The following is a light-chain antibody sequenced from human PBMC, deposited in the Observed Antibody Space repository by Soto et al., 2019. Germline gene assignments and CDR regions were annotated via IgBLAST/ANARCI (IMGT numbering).Light chain of an antibody. V-gene: IGLV2-14*01. CDR2: EVS. CDR1: SSDVGGYNY. J-gene: IGLJ2*01. CDR3: SSYTSSSTPVV. Sequence: QSALTQPGSVSGSPGPSITLSCTGTSSDVGGYNYVSWYQQHPGKAPKLMIYEVSNRPTGVSNRFSGSKSGNTASLTISGLQAEDEADYYCSSYTSSSTPVVFGGGTKLTVL.